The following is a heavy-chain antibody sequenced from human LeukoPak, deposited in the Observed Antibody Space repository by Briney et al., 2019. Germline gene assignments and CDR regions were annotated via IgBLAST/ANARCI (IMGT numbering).Heavy chain of an antibody. CDR3: ARDNNPWGRLRFLEWLPNGMDV. J-gene: IGHJ6*02. D-gene: IGHD3-3*01. CDR1: GFTFSSYA. CDR2: ISYDGSNK. Sequence: GGSLRLSCAASGFTFSSYAMSWVRQAPGKGLEWVAVISYDGSNKYYADSVKGRFTISRDNSKNTLYLQMNSLRAEDTAVYYCARDNNPWGRLRFLEWLPNGMDVWGQGTTVTVSS. V-gene: IGHV3-30-3*01.